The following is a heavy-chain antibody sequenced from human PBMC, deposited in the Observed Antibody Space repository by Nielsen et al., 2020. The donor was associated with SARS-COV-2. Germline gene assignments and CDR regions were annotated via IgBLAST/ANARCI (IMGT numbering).Heavy chain of an antibody. Sequence: GGSLRLSCAASGFTFSTYSMHWVRRAPGKGLEWVALLSYDEINKYYADSVKGRFTISRDNSKNTLYLQINSLRAEDTAVYYCATGTYYDILTGPNFDYWGQGTLVTVSS. V-gene: IGHV3-30*04. CDR3: ATGTYYDILTGPNFDY. J-gene: IGHJ4*02. CDR1: GFTFSTYS. D-gene: IGHD3-9*01. CDR2: LSYDEINK.